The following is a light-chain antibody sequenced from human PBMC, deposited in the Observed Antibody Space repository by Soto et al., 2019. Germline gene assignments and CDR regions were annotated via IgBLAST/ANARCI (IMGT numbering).Light chain of an antibody. Sequence: EIVVTQSPATLSVSPGERATLSCRASQSVSSNFAWYKQKPGQSPRLLIYGASTRATGIPARFSGSGSGTEFTLTISSLQSEDFAVYNCQQYNNGPPLTFGGGTKVEIK. CDR2: GAS. J-gene: IGKJ4*01. V-gene: IGKV3D-15*01. CDR1: QSVSSN. CDR3: QQYNNGPPLT.